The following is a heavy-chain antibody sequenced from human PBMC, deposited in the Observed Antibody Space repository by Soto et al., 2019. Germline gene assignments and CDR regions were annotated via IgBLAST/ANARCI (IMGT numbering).Heavy chain of an antibody. CDR1: GYTFTSYA. Sequence: ASVKVSCKASGYTFTSYARHWLRQAPGQRLEWMGWINAGNGNTKYSQKFQGRVTITRDTSASTAYMELSSLRSEDTAVYYCARGSGYYYWDDYWGQGTMVSVSS. V-gene: IGHV1-3*01. CDR2: INAGNGNT. J-gene: IGHJ4*02. CDR3: ARGSGYYYWDDY. D-gene: IGHD3-22*01.